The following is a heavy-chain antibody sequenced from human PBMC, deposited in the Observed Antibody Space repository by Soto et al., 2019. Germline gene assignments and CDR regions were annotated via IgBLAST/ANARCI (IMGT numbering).Heavy chain of an antibody. J-gene: IGHJ4*02. V-gene: IGHV4-34*01. Sequence: SETLSLTCAVYGGSFSGYYWSWIRQPPGKGLEWIGEINHSGSTNYNPSLKSRVTISVDTSKNQFSLKLSSVTAADTAVYYCASRNLSAAGNFDYWGQGTLVTVSS. CDR1: GGSFSGYY. D-gene: IGHD6-13*01. CDR2: INHSGST. CDR3: ASRNLSAAGNFDY.